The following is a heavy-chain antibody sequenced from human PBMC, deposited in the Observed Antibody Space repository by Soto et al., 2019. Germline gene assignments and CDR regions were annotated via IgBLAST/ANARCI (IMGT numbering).Heavy chain of an antibody. CDR1: GYTFTSYD. CDR2: MNPNSGNT. Sequence: ASVKVFCKASGYTFTSYDINWVRQATGQGLEWMGWMNPNSGNTGYAQKFQGRVTMTRNTSISTAYMELSSLRSEDTAVYYCARGLRITIFGVVMGYYFDYWGQGTLVTVSS. D-gene: IGHD3-3*01. V-gene: IGHV1-8*01. CDR3: ARGLRITIFGVVMGYYFDY. J-gene: IGHJ4*02.